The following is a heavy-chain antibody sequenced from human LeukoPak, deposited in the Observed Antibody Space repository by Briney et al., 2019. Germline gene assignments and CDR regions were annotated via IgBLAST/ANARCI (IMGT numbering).Heavy chain of an antibody. V-gene: IGHV4-39*01. J-gene: IGHJ5*02. CDR2: IYYSGST. D-gene: IGHD6-13*01. Sequence: PSETLSLTCTISGGTISSSSYYWGWIRQPPGKGLEWIGSIYYSGSTYYNPSLKSRVTISVDTSKNQFSLKLSSVTAADTAVYYCARHVPLYSSSWYYNWFDPWGQGTLVTVSS. CDR3: ARHVPLYSSSWYYNWFDP. CDR1: GGTISSSSYY.